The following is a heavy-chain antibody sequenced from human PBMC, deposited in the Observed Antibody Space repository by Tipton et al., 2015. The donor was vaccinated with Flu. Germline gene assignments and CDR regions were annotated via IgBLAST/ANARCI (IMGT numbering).Heavy chain of an antibody. CDR1: GDSISNDGYY. V-gene: IGHV4-31*03. Sequence: TLSLTCSVSGDSISNDGYYWSWIRQHPGKGLEWIGYVHYSGSTSYAPSLKSRLVISVDVSQNRFSLQLKYVTAADTAVYYCARGPRNTNRWYGWFDPWGQGTLVTVSS. CDR2: VHYSGST. CDR3: ARGPRNTNRWYGWFDP. J-gene: IGHJ5*02. D-gene: IGHD2-15*01.